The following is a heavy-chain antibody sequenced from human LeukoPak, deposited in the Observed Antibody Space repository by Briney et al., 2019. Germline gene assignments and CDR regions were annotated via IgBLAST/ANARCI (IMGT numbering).Heavy chain of an antibody. Sequence: GDSLNISCQGSGYSFTSYWIGWVRQMPGKVLEWIGIINPGDSETKYRLSFQGQATISADKSITTAYLQWSSLKASDTAMYYCARPGYRSRYFDYWGQGTLVTVCS. J-gene: IGHJ4*02. CDR1: GYSFTSYW. V-gene: IGHV5-51*01. D-gene: IGHD6-19*01. CDR3: ARPGYRSRYFDY. CDR2: INPGDSET.